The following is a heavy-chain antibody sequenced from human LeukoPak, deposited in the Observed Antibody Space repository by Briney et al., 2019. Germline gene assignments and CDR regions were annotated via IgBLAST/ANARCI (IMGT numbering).Heavy chain of an antibody. CDR3: ARKYSGSYLNYYYYMDV. CDR2: INPSGGST. CDR1: GYTFTSYY. V-gene: IGHV1-46*01. D-gene: IGHD1-26*01. Sequence: ASVKVSCKASGYTFTSYYMHWVRQAPGQGLEWMGIINPSGGSTSYAQKFQGRVTMTRDTSTSTVYMELSSLRSEDTAVYYCARKYSGSYLNYYYYMDVWGKGTTVTISS. J-gene: IGHJ6*03.